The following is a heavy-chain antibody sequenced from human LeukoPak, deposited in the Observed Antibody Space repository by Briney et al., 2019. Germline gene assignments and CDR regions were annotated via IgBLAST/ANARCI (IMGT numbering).Heavy chain of an antibody. D-gene: IGHD2-21*02. CDR1: GFTFSSYS. V-gene: IGHV3-21*01. CDR2: ISSSSSYI. Sequence: PGGSLRLSCAASGFTFSSYSMNWVRQAPGKGLEWVSSISSSSSYIYYADSVKGRFTISRDNAKNSLYLQMNSLRAEDTAVYYCARAYCGGDCYSWPRYYYYGMDVWGQRTTVTVSS. CDR3: ARAYCGGDCYSWPRYYYYGMDV. J-gene: IGHJ6*02.